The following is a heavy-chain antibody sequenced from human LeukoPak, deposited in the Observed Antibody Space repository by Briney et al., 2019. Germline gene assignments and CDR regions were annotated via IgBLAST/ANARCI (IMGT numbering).Heavy chain of an antibody. CDR3: ARSRDVTYPSDY. CDR1: GGTFSSYD. V-gene: IGHV1-69*05. J-gene: IGHJ4*02. Sequence: SVKVSCKASGGTFSSYDISWVRQAPGQGLEWMGGIMPISGTANYAQKLQGRVTMTTDTSTSTAYMELRSLRSDDTAVYYCARSRDVTYPSDYWGQETLVTVSS. CDR2: IMPISGTA. D-gene: IGHD3-16*01.